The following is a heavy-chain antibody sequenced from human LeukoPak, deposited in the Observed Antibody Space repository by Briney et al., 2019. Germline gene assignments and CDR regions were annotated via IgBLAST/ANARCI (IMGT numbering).Heavy chain of an antibody. CDR3: ARAGAWPIAP. V-gene: IGHV4-59*12. CDR1: GGSISSYY. D-gene: IGHD3-10*01. CDR2: IYYSGST. Sequence: SETLSLTCTVSGGSISSYYWSWIRQPPGKGLEWIGYIYYSGSTNYNPSLKSRVTISVDTSKNQFSLKLSSSTAADPDVYYCARAGAWPIAPWGQGTLVTVSS. J-gene: IGHJ5*02.